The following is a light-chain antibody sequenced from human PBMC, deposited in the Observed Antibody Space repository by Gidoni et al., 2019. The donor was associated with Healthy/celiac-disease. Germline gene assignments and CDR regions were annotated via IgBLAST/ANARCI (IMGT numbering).Light chain of an antibody. CDR1: QDISNY. J-gene: IGKJ2*03. CDR3: QQYDNLPLYS. V-gene: IGKV1-33*01. CDR2: DAS. Sequence: SVGDRVTITCQASQDISNYLNWYQQKPGKAPKLLIYDASNLETGVPSRFSGSGSGTDFTFTISSLQPEDIATYYCQQYDNLPLYSFGQGTKLEI.